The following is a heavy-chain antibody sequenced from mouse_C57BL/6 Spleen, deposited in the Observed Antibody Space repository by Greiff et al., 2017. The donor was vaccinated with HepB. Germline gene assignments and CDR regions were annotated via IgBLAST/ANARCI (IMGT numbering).Heavy chain of an antibody. CDR1: GFTFSSYG. CDR3: ARQVGYYGPTGWYFDV. D-gene: IGHD2-1*01. CDR2: ISSGGSYT. Sequence: EVQVVESGGDLVKPGGSLKLSCAASGFTFSSYGMSWVRQTPDKRLEWVATISSGGSYTYYPDSVKGRFTISRDNAKNTLYLQMSSLKSEDTAMYYCARQVGYYGPTGWYFDVWGTGTTVTVSS. V-gene: IGHV5-6*01. J-gene: IGHJ1*03.